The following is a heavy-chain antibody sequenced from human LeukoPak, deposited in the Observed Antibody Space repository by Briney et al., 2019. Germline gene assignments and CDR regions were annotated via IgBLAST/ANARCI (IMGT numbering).Heavy chain of an antibody. V-gene: IGHV3-30*18. J-gene: IGHJ4*02. CDR3: AKEATAQYCSGGSCSRAFDY. CDR2: ISYDGSNK. Sequence: EGSLRLSCAASGFAVSNYYMIWVRQAPGKGLEWVAVISYDGSNKYYADSVKGRFTISRDNSKNTLYLQMNSLRAEDTAVYYCAKEATAQYCSGGSCSRAFDYWGQGTLVTVSS. D-gene: IGHD2-15*01. CDR1: GFAVSNYY.